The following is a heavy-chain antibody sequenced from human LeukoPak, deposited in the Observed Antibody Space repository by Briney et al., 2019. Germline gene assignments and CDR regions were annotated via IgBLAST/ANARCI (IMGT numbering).Heavy chain of an antibody. J-gene: IGHJ4*02. Sequence: PGGSLRLSCAASGFTFSSYAMSWVRQAPGKGLEWVSGISGSGGSTYYADSVKGRFTISRDNSRNTLYLQMNSLRAEDTAVYYCAKGVRRSSDYSSPVDYWGQGTPVTVSS. CDR3: AKGVRRSSDYSSPVDY. CDR2: ISGSGGST. CDR1: GFTFSSYA. D-gene: IGHD3-22*01. V-gene: IGHV3-23*01.